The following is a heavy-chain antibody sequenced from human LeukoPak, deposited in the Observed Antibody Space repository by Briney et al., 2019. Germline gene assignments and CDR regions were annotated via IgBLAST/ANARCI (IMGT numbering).Heavy chain of an antibody. CDR2: ISSDGSTT. J-gene: IGHJ4*02. CDR1: GFTFNSYW. D-gene: IGHD3-22*01. CDR3: ARARGYYYDSFDY. V-gene: IGHV3-74*01. Sequence: GGSLRLSCAASGFTFNSYWMHWVRQAPGQGLVWVSRISSDGSTTSYADSVKGRFTISRDNAENTLYLQMNSLRAEDTAVYYCARARGYYYDSFDYWGQGTLVTVSS.